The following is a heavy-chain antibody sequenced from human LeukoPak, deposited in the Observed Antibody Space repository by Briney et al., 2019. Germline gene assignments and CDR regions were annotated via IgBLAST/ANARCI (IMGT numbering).Heavy chain of an antibody. CDR1: GFTFSSYA. J-gene: IGHJ3*02. CDR3: AKHLLGYCSGGSCPGAFDI. D-gene: IGHD2-15*01. CDR2: ISGSGGST. Sequence: PGGSLRLSCAASGFTFSSYAMSWVRQAPGKGLEWVSAISGSGGSTYYADSVKGRFTISRDNSKNTLYLQMNSLRAEDTAVYYCAKHLLGYCSGGSCPGAFDIWGQGTMVTVSS. V-gene: IGHV3-23*01.